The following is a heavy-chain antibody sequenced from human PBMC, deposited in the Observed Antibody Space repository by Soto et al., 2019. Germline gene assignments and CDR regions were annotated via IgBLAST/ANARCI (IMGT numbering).Heavy chain of an antibody. CDR1: GFTFNTYW. J-gene: IGHJ3*02. D-gene: IGHD3-22*01. V-gene: IGHV3-7*04. CDR2: IKPDGSEK. Sequence: PGGSLRLSCAAPGFTFNTYWMSWVRQAPGKGLEWVANIKPDGSEKWYVDSVKGRFTISRDNAKNSLYLQMNSLRAEDTAVYFCARGDYYDTSGPFSDAFDIWGKGTMVTVSS. CDR3: ARGDYYDTSGPFSDAFDI.